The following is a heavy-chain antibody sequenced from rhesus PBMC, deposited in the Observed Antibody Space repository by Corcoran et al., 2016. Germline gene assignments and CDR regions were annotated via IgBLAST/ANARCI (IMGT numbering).Heavy chain of an antibody. V-gene: IGHV4-143*01. CDR1: GGSISDTYF. Sequence: QVQLQESGPGLVKPSETLSLICTVSGGSISDTYFWNWIRQPPGKGLEWLGRIYGSGGNTRSNPSLKSRVTISKDRDNNPFSLKLSSVTAADTAVYYCARRLATVTLSYFDYWGQGVLVTVSS. J-gene: IGHJ4*01. D-gene: IGHD5-36*02. CDR2: IYGSGGNT. CDR3: ARRLATVTLSYFDY.